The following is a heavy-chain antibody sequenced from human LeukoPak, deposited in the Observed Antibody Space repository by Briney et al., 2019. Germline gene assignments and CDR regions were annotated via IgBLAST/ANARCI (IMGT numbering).Heavy chain of an antibody. V-gene: IGHV3-30*04. D-gene: IGHD1-26*01. CDR1: GFTFSSYA. J-gene: IGHJ4*02. Sequence: PGGSLRLSCSASGFTFSSYAMHWVRQTPGKGLEWVAVISYDGSNKYYADSVKGRFTISRDNSKNTLYLQMNSLRAEDTAVYYCAKDPSKVDLYYFDYWGQGTLVTVSS. CDR3: AKDPSKVDLYYFDY. CDR2: ISYDGSNK.